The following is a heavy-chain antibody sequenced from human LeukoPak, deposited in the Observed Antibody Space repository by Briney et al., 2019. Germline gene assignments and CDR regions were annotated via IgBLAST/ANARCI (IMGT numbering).Heavy chain of an antibody. CDR3: ARDRGGTDDFWSGYYTGYFDY. J-gene: IGHJ4*02. Sequence: QTGGSLRLSCAASGFTFSNYNMNWVRQAPGKGLEWVSYISSSSRTIYYADSVKGRFTISRDNAKNSLYLQMNSLRAEDTAVFYCARDRGGTDDFWSGYYTGYFDYWGQGTLVTVSS. D-gene: IGHD3-3*01. CDR2: ISSSSRTI. V-gene: IGHV3-48*01. CDR1: GFTFSNYN.